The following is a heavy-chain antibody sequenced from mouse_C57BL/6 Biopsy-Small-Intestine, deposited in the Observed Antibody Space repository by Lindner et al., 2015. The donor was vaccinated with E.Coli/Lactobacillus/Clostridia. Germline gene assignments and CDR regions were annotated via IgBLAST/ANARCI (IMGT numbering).Heavy chain of an antibody. Sequence: VQLQESGPELVKPGASVKISCKASGYSFTGYFINWVKQSHGKSLEWIGRIYPFNGDTFYNQKFKDKATLTVDKSSSTAHMELRSLTSEDSAVYFCARERSDYLDYWGQGTTLTVSS. J-gene: IGHJ2*01. CDR2: IYPFNGDT. CDR1: GYSFTGYF. V-gene: IGHV1-20*01. CDR3: ARERSDYLDY.